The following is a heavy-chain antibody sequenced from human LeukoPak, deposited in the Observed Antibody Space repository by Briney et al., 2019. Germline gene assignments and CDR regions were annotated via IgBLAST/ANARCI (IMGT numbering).Heavy chain of an antibody. CDR3: ARNGYTSGWYRN. Sequence: GGSLRLSCAASGFTVSSNYMSWVRQAPGKGLEWVSTIYSGGSTYYADSVKGRFTISSDISKNTLYLQMNSLRGEDTAVYYCARNGYTSGWYRNWGQGTLVTVSS. D-gene: IGHD6-19*01. CDR2: IYSGGST. CDR1: GFTVSSNY. V-gene: IGHV3-53*01. J-gene: IGHJ4*02.